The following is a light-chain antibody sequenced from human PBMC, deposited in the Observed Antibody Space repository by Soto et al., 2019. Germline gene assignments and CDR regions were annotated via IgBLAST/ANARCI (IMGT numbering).Light chain of an antibody. CDR2: DAS. CDR3: QQYNNWPPWT. J-gene: IGKJ1*01. Sequence: DIVMTQSPATLSVSPGERATLSCRASQSIRTDLAWYQQKSGQGPGLLIYDASTRATGIPARFSGSGSGTELTLTISSLQSEDFAVYYCQQYNNWPPWTFGQGTRWIS. CDR1: QSIRTD. V-gene: IGKV3D-15*01.